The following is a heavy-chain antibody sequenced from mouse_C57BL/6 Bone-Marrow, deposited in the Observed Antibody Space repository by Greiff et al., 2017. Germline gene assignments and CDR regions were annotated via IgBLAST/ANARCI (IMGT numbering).Heavy chain of an antibody. CDR2: ISGGGSYT. V-gene: IGHV5-4*03. CDR3: ARPYYGNYDFDY. J-gene: IGHJ2*01. D-gene: IGHD2-10*01. Sequence: EVNVVESGGGLVKPGGSLKLSCASSGFTFSSYAMSLVRQTPEKRLEWVATISGGGSYTYYPAIVKGRFTISRDNAKNNLYLQMSHLKSEDTAMYYCARPYYGNYDFDYWGQGTTLTVSS. CDR1: GFTFSSYA.